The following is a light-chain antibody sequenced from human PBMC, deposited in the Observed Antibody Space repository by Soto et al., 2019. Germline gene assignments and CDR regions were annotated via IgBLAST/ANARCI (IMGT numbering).Light chain of an antibody. CDR3: QQYNSISLLT. V-gene: IGKV1-5*03. CDR1: QSISSW. Sequence: DLQMTQSPSTLSASVGVRVTLTCRASQSISSWLALYQQKPGKAPKLLIYKASTLESGVPSRFSGSGSGTDFTLTISSLQPDDFATYYCQQYNSISLLTFGGGTKVDIK. J-gene: IGKJ4*01. CDR2: KAS.